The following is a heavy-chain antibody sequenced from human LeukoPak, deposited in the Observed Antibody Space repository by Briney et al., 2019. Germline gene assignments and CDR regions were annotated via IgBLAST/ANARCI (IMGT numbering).Heavy chain of an antibody. Sequence: PGGSLRLSCASSGFTFSSYSMNWVRQAPGKGLEWVSSISSSSSYIYYADSVKGRFTISRDNAKNSLYLQMNSLRAEDTAVYYCARVQQLVPAYWGQGTLVTVSS. CDR1: GFTFSSYS. CDR3: ARVQQLVPAY. D-gene: IGHD6-13*01. V-gene: IGHV3-21*01. CDR2: ISSSSSYI. J-gene: IGHJ4*02.